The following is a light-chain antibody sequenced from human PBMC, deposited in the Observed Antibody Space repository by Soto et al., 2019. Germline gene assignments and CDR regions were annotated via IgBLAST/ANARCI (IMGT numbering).Light chain of an antibody. J-gene: IGKJ5*01. CDR3: QQYDTSPPT. CDR1: QPITSRY. V-gene: IGKV3-20*01. CDR2: RTF. Sequence: IVLTQSPGTLSLSPGERATLSCRASQPITSRYLAWYQHQPGQAPRLLIYRTFARAPGIPDRFSGGGSGTDVTHTISRLEREDFAVYYCQQYDTSPPTFGQGTRLDIK.